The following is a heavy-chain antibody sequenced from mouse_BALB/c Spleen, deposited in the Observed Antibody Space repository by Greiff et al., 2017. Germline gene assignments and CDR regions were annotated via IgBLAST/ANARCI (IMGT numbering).Heavy chain of an antibody. J-gene: IGHJ2*01. D-gene: IGHD3-1*01. CDR2: ISSGGSYT. CDR1: GFTFSSYG. V-gene: IGHV5-6*01. CDR3: ARTSGFDY. Sequence: VQLQQSGGDLVKPGGSLKLSCAASGFTFSSYGMSWVRQTPDKRLEWVATISSGGSYTYYPDSVKGRFTISRDNAKNTLYLQMSSLKSEDTAMYYCARTSGFDYWGQGTTLTVTS.